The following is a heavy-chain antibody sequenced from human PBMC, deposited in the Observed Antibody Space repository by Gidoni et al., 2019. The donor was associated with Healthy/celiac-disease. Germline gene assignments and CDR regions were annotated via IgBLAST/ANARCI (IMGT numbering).Heavy chain of an antibody. D-gene: IGHD6-19*01. CDR2: IDWDYDK. J-gene: IGHJ6*02. V-gene: IGHV2-70*15. Sequence: QVTLRESGPALVTPTQTLTLTCTFSGFSLSTSGMCVSWIRPPPGKALEWLARIDWDYDKYYSTSLKTRLTIARDTSKNQVVLTMTNMDPVDTATYYCARISVSSGWYGEGLYYYGMDVWGQGTTVTVSS. CDR1: GFSLSTSGMC. CDR3: ARISVSSGWYGEGLYYYGMDV.